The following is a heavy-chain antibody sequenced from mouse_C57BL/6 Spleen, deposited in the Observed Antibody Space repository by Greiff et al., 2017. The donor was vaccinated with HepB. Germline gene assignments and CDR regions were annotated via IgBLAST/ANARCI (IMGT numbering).Heavy chain of an antibody. Sequence: EVKLQESGPGLVKPSQSLSLPCSVTGYSITSGYYWNWIRQFPGNKLEWMGYISYDGSNNYNPSLKNRISITRDTSKNQFFLKLNSVTTEDTATYYCARKDYDRGYFDYWGQGTTLTVSS. CDR3: ARKDYDRGYFDY. J-gene: IGHJ2*01. CDR1: GYSITSGYY. CDR2: ISYDGSN. V-gene: IGHV3-6*01. D-gene: IGHD2-4*01.